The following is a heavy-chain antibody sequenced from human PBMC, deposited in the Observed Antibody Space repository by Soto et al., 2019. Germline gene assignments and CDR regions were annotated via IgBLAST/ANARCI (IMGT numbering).Heavy chain of an antibody. CDR2: ISNNGSHT. V-gene: IGHV3-64*01. Sequence: ETLSLSCAASGFTFSSYSMNWVRQAPGKGLEYVSGISNNGSHTDYAKSVKGRFTISRDNSENTLYLQMGSLRAEDMALYYCARRGYGSRWPNVYMDVWGKGTTVTVSS. CDR3: ARRGYGSRWPNVYMDV. CDR1: GFTFSSYS. J-gene: IGHJ6*03. D-gene: IGHD6-13*01.